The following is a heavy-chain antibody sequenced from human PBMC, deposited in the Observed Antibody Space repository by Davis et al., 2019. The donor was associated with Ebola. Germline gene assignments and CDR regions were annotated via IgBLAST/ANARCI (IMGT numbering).Heavy chain of an antibody. CDR3: AKEGDIVATIFGGMDV. D-gene: IGHD5-12*01. V-gene: IGHV3-53*01. J-gene: IGHJ6*02. CDR2: FYTGGNT. CDR1: GFGVSSNY. Sequence: GESLKISCAASGFGVSSNYMSWVRQAPGKGLEWVSVFYTGGNTYYADSVKGRFTISRDNSRNTLSLQMNSLRAEDTAVYYCAKEGDIVATIFGGMDVWGQGTTVTVSS.